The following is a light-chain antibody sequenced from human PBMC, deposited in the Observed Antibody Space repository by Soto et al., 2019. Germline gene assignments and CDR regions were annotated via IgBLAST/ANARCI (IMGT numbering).Light chain of an antibody. CDR1: SSDVDAYDY. CDR2: EVS. Sequence: QSALTQPASVSGSPGQSITISCTGTSSDVDAYDYVSWYQQHSGQAPKLIIYEVSNRPSGVSNRFSGSKSGNTASLTISGLQAEDEADYYCGSYTTSSTLVFGGGTKLTVL. V-gene: IGLV2-14*01. J-gene: IGLJ2*01. CDR3: GSYTTSSTLV.